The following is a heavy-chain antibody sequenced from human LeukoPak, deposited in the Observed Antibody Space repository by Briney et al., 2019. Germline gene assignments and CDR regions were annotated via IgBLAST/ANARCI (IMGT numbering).Heavy chain of an antibody. D-gene: IGHD6-13*01. J-gene: IGHJ4*02. Sequence: SSETLSLTCAVSGGSISSSNWWSWVRQPPGKGLEWIGEIYHSGSTNYNPSLKSRVTISVDKSKNQFSLKLSSVTAADTAVYYCARIPELQQLAHYYFDYWGQGTLVTVSS. CDR1: GGSISSSNW. CDR2: IYHSGST. V-gene: IGHV4-4*02. CDR3: ARIPELQQLAHYYFDY.